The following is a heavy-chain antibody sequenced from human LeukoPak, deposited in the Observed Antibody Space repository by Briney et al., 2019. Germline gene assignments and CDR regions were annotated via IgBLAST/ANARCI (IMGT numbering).Heavy chain of an antibody. J-gene: IGHJ4*02. Sequence: GGSLRLSCAASGFTFDDYGMHWVRQAPGKGLEWVAVISYDGSNKYYADSVKGRFTISRDNSKNTLYLQMNSLRAEDTAVYYCARDLETYYSPYYFDYWGQGTLVTVSS. V-gene: IGHV3-30*03. CDR2: ISYDGSNK. D-gene: IGHD3-22*01. CDR1: GFTFDDYG. CDR3: ARDLETYYSPYYFDY.